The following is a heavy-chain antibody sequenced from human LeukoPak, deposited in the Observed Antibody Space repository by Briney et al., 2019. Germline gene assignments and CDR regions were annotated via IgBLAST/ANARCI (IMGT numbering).Heavy chain of an antibody. CDR1: GFTFSSYW. CDR3: TRDSGRFRLDY. CDR2: ISSSGSTI. V-gene: IGHV3-48*01. Sequence: GGSLRLSCAASGFTFSSYWMSWVRQAPGKGLEWVSYISSSGSTIYYADSVKGRFTISRDNAKNSLYLQMNSLRVEDTAVYYCTRDSGRFRLDYWGQGILVTVSS. J-gene: IGHJ4*01. D-gene: IGHD6-19*01.